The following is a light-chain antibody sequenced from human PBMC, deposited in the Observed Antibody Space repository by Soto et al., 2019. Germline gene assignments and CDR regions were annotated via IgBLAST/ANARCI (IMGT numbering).Light chain of an antibody. Sequence: EIVLTQSPGTLSLSPGERATLSCRASQSVSRSYLAWYQQKPGQAPRLLIYGASSRATGIPDRFSGSGSGTEFTLTISRLEPEDFAVYYCQQYGGSPNTFGQGTKLEIK. V-gene: IGKV3-20*01. J-gene: IGKJ2*01. CDR3: QQYGGSPNT. CDR2: GAS. CDR1: QSVSRSY.